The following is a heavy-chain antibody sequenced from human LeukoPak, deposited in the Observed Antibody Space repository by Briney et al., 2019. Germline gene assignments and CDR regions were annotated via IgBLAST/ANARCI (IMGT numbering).Heavy chain of an antibody. CDR2: INPNTGGT. CDR3: PRVRIAVACKYYFDY. D-gene: IGHD6-19*01. Sequence: ASVKVSCKASGYTFTVYYMHWVRQAPGHGLEWMGLINPNTGGTNYSQNFQGRVTLSRDTSIRAASMEVTAWRSDDTAVFYCPRVRIAVACKYYFDYWGQGTLVTVSS. V-gene: IGHV1-2*02. CDR1: GYTFTVYY. J-gene: IGHJ4*02.